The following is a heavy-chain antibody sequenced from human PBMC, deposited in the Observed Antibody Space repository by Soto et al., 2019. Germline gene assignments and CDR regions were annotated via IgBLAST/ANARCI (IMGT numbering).Heavy chain of an antibody. Sequence: EVQLVESGGGLVQPGGSLRLSCAASGFTFSNFWMSWVRQAPGKGLEWVANIKQDGTAKYYVESVKGRFTISRDDARNSLSLLMNSLRAENTAVYYCASDAYNFPDPISADVVDVWGKGTMVTVSS. V-gene: IGHV3-7*01. CDR2: IKQDGTAK. CDR3: ASDAYNFPDPISADVVDV. J-gene: IGHJ3*01. D-gene: IGHD1-20*01. CDR1: GFTFSNFW.